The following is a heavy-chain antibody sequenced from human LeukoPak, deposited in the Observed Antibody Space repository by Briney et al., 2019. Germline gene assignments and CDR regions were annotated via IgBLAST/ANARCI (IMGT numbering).Heavy chain of an antibody. V-gene: IGHV5-51*01. J-gene: IGHJ4*02. CDR2: IYPGDSDT. CDR3: ARTYYYDSSGSRSFDY. Sequence: GESLKISCKGSGCSFTNYWIGWVRQMPGKGLEWMGIIYPGDSDTRYSPSFQGQVTISADKSISTAYLQWSSLKASDTAMYYCARTYYYDSSGSRSFDYWGQGTLSPSPQ. CDR1: GCSFTNYW. D-gene: IGHD3-22*01.